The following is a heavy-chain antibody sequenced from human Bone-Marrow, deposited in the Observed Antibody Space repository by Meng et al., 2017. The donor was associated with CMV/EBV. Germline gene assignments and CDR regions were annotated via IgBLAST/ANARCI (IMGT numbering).Heavy chain of an antibody. J-gene: IGHJ6*01. CDR2: ISWNSGSI. CDR3: AKDIVGATFYYYYGMDV. CDR1: GFTFDDYA. D-gene: IGHD1-26*01. V-gene: IGHV3-9*01. Sequence: GGSLRLSCAASGFTFDDYAMHWVRQAPGKGLEWVSGISWNSGSIGYADSVKGRFTISRDNAKNSLYLQMNSLRAEDTALYYCAKDIVGATFYYYYGMDVWGPRDHGHRLL.